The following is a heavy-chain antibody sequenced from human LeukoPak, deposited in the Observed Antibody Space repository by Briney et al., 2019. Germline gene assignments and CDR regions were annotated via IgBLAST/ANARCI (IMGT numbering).Heavy chain of an antibody. CDR2: IYYSGST. CDR3: ARALTGFGDYFDY. D-gene: IGHD3-9*01. V-gene: IGHV4-59*01. Sequence: SETLSLTCTVSGGSISSYYWSWIRQPPGKGLEWIGYIYYSGSTNYNPSLKSRVTISVDTSKNQFSLKLSSVTAADTAVYYCARALTGFGDYFDYWGQGTLVTVSS. J-gene: IGHJ4*02. CDR1: GGSISSYY.